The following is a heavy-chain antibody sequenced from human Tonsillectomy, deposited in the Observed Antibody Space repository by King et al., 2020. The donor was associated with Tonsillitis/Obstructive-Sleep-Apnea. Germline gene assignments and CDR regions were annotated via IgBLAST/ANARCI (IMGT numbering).Heavy chain of an antibody. V-gene: IGHV1-46*01. CDR1: GYTFTSYY. D-gene: IGHD4-17*01. CDR3: ARAMGDYEYYYYMDV. Sequence: VQLVESGAEVKKPGASVKVSCKASGYTFTSYYIHCVRQSPGQGLEWMGIINPSGGSTSYAQTFQGRGTMTRDTSTSTVYMELSSLRSEDTAVYYCARAMGDYEYYYYMDVWGKGTTVTVSS. J-gene: IGHJ6*03. CDR2: INPSGGST.